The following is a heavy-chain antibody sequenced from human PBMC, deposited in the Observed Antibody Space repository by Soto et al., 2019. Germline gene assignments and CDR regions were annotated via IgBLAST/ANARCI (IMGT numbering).Heavy chain of an antibody. J-gene: IGHJ6*02. CDR1: GYSITSST. D-gene: IGHD3-10*01. V-gene: IGHV1-18*01. CDR3: TRGGSAPYYYYGMDA. Sequence: GASVKVSWKACGYSITSSTMIWVRQAPGQGLEWLGWINTHNGNTNYAQNLQSRVIMTADTSTSTAYMELRSLRSDDTAIYYCTRGGSAPYYYYGMDAWGQGTTVTVSS. CDR2: INTHNGNT.